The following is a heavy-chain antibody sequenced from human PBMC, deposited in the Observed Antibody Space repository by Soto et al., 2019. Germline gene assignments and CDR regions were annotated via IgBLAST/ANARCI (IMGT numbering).Heavy chain of an antibody. J-gene: IGHJ4*02. Sequence: SETLSLTCTVSGGSISSYYWSWIRQPPGKGLEWIGYIYYSGSTNYNPSLKSRVTISVDTSKNQFSLKLSSVTAADTAVYYCARDRRGEYRYGSTYFDYWGQGTMVTVSS. V-gene: IGHV4-59*01. CDR3: ARDRRGEYRYGSTYFDY. CDR1: GGSISSYY. CDR2: IYYSGST. D-gene: IGHD5-18*01.